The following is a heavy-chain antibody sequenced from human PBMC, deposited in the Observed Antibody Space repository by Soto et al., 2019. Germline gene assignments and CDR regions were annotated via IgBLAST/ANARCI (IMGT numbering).Heavy chain of an antibody. J-gene: IGHJ4*02. D-gene: IGHD6-13*01. CDR3: ARGIGGSSWYRIDY. CDR2: IYYSGST. CDR1: GGSISSGGYY. V-gene: IGHV4-31*03. Sequence: TLSLTCTVSGGSISSGGYYWSWIRQHPGKGLEWIGYIYYSGSTYYNPSLKSRVTISVDTSKNQFSLKLSSVTAADTAVYYCARGIGGSSWYRIDYWGQGTLVTVSS.